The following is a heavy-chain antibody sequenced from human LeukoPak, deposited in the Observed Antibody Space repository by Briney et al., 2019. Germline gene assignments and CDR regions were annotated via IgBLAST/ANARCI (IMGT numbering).Heavy chain of an antibody. D-gene: IGHD7-27*01. V-gene: IGHV4-61*01. Sequence: PSETLSLTCTVSGGSVSSGTYFWTWVRQPPGKGLEWIGHIHYSVTTNYNPSLKSRVTMSLDTSKNQFSLKLTSVTAADTAIYFCARWGTYWGQGILVTVSS. J-gene: IGHJ4*02. CDR1: GGSVSSGTYF. CDR2: IHYSVTT. CDR3: ARWGTY.